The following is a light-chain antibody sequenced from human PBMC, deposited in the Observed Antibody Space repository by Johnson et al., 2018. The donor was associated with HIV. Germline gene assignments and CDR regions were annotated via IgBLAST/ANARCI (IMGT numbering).Light chain of an antibody. V-gene: IGLV1-51*02. J-gene: IGLJ1*01. CDR1: SSNIGNNY. CDR2: ENN. CDR3: GTWDSSLSVLYV. Sequence: QSVLTQPPSVSAAPGQKVTISCSGSSSNIGNNYVSWYQQLPGTAPKLLIYENNKRPSGIPDRFSGSKSATSATLAITGPPTGDEADYYCGTWDSSLSVLYVFGTGTKVTVL.